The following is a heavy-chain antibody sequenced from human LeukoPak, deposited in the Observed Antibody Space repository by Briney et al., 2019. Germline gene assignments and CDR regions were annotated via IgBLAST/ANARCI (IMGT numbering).Heavy chain of an antibody. CDR3: ARGGGGSESDFPFDY. V-gene: IGHV4-4*07. CDR2: IYISGST. J-gene: IGHJ4*02. Sequence: SETLSLTCTVSGGSISSYYWSWIRQPAGKGLEWIGRIYISGSTNYNPSLKSRVTMTVDTSKNQFSLKLSSVTAADTAVYYCARGGGGSESDFPFDYWGQGTLVTVSS. CDR1: GGSISSYY. D-gene: IGHD3-10*01.